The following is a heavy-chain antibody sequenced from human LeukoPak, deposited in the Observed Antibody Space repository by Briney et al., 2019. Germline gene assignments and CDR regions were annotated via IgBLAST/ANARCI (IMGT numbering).Heavy chain of an antibody. CDR2: IRATGGRT. CDR1: GFIISNYA. J-gene: IGHJ4*02. V-gene: IGHV3-64D*06. Sequence: GGSLRLSCSPSGFIISNYAMHWARHAPEKGLEYVSAIRATGGRTYYADSVKGRFTIPRDNSKNTLYSQMSSVGDEDTARYHCVKVLYKGGSSRWYYFQYWGQGTLVTV. D-gene: IGHD6-13*01. CDR3: VKVLYKGGSSRWYYFQY.